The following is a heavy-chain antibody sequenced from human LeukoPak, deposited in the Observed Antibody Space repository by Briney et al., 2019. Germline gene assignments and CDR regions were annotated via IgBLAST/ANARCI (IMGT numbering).Heavy chain of an antibody. CDR2: INHSGST. Sequence: PSETLSLTCAVYGGSFSGYYWSWIRQPPGKGLEWIGEINHSGSTNYNPSLKSRVTISVDTSKNQFSLKLSSVTAADTAVYYCARLGAYLNMYYFDYWGQGTLVTVSS. V-gene: IGHV4-34*01. D-gene: IGHD1-26*01. CDR3: ARLGAYLNMYYFDY. J-gene: IGHJ4*02. CDR1: GGSFSGYY.